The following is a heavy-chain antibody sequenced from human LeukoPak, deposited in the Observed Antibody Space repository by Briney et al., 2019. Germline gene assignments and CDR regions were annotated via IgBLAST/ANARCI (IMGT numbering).Heavy chain of an antibody. V-gene: IGHV4-59*08. J-gene: IGHJ4*02. CDR1: GGSISSYY. D-gene: IGHD2-15*01. Sequence: SETLSLTCTVSGGSISSYYWSWIRQPPGKGLEWTGYIYYSGSTNYNPSLKSRVTISVDTSKNQFSLKLTSVTAADTAVYYCARQRGYCSGGSCYGMFDYWGQGTLVTVSS. CDR3: ARQRGYCSGGSCYGMFDY. CDR2: IYYSGST.